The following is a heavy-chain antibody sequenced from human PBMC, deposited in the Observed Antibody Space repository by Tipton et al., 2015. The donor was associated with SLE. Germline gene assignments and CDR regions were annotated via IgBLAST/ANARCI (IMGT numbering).Heavy chain of an antibody. CDR3: SRAGRVYYGSGSPYYFDY. CDR2: IHQSGKT. Sequence: TLSLTCAVSGGSISSNNWWSWVRQTPEKGLEWIGEIHQSGKTNYNPSLKSRVTISLDKSKNQFSLKVTSVTAADTAVYYCSRAGRVYYGSGSPYYFDYWGQGILVTVSS. J-gene: IGHJ4*02. V-gene: IGHV4-4*02. D-gene: IGHD3-10*01. CDR1: GGSISSNNW.